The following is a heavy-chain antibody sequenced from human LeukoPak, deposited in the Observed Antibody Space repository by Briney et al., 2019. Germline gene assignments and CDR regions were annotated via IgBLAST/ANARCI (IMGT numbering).Heavy chain of an antibody. V-gene: IGHV3-21*01. J-gene: IGHJ4*02. CDR2: ISSSNSYI. Sequence: PGGSLRLSCAASGFTFSSYSMNWVRQAPGKGLEWVSSISSSNSYIYYADSVKGRFTISRDNAKNSLYLQMNSLRAEDTAVYYCARDPMGATAPYYFDYWGQGTLVTVSS. CDR3: ARDPMGATAPYYFDY. CDR1: GFTFSSYS. D-gene: IGHD1-26*01.